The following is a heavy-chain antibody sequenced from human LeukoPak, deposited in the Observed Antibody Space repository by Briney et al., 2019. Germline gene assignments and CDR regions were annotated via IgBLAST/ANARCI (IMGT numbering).Heavy chain of an antibody. D-gene: IGHD4-17*01. CDR1: GFTVSSNY. Sequence: PGGSLRLSCAASGFTVSSNYMSWVRQAPGKGLVWVSRINSDGSSTSYADSVKGRFTISRDNAKNTLYLQMNSLRAEDTAVYYCAREEDDYGDYERFYGMDVWGQGTTVTVSS. CDR3: AREEDDYGDYERFYGMDV. V-gene: IGHV3-74*01. J-gene: IGHJ6*02. CDR2: INSDGSST.